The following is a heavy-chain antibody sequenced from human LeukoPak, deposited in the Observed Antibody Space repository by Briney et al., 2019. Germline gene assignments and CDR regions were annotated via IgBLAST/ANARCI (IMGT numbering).Heavy chain of an antibody. CDR3: ARSGSTAFDY. V-gene: IGHV4-59*08. CDR1: GGSISSYY. Sequence: SQTLSLTCTVSGGSISSYYWSWIRQPPGKGLEWIGYIYYSGSTNYNPSLKSRVTISVDTSKNQFSLKLSSVTAADTAVYYCARSGSTAFDYWGQGTLVTVSS. D-gene: IGHD1-26*01. J-gene: IGHJ4*02. CDR2: IYYSGST.